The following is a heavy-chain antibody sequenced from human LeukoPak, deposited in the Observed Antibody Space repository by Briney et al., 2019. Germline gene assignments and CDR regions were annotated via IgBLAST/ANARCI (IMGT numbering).Heavy chain of an antibody. J-gene: IGHJ4*02. CDR3: ARGRFSYDSTGYSSFYY. CDR2: ISSTGIAA. D-gene: IGHD3-22*01. Sequence: GGSLRLSCATSGFTFNNYAMSWVRQAPGKGLEWVSAISSTGIAAYYADSVKGRFTISKDKSKNTLYLQMSGLRAEDTAVYYCARGRFSYDSTGYSSFYYWGQGTLVTVSS. V-gene: IGHV3-23*01. CDR1: GFTFNNYA.